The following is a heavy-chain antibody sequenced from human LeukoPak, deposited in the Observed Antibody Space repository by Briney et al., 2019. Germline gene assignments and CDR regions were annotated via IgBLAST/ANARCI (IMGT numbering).Heavy chain of an antibody. CDR3: AKAGGKYSYDLGDYFDY. CDR1: GFAFPTYE. D-gene: IGHD5-18*01. Sequence: GEPLRLPWAPLGFAFPTYEMSWVPRAPGEGLEGISYMILRGITTYSAHPVKGRLPISRDNAKKSLYLQVNSRRAEDTAVYYCAKAGGKYSYDLGDYFDYWGQGTLVTVSS. V-gene: IGHV3-48*03. J-gene: IGHJ4*02. CDR2: MILRGITT.